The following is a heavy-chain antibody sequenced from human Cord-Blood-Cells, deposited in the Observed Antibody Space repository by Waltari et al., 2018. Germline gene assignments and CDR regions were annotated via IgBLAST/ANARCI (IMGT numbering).Heavy chain of an antibody. V-gene: IGHV4-34*01. CDR2: INHSGST. CDR1: GGSFSGYY. J-gene: IGHJ6*02. Sequence: QVQLQQWGAGLLKPSETLSLTCAVYGGSFSGYYWSWIRQPPGKGLEWIGEINHSGSTNYNPSLKSRVTRSVDTSKNQFSLKLSSVTAADTAVYYCARGFSGYDYYYGMDVWGQGTTVTVSS. CDR3: ARGFSGYDYYYGMDV. D-gene: IGHD5-12*01.